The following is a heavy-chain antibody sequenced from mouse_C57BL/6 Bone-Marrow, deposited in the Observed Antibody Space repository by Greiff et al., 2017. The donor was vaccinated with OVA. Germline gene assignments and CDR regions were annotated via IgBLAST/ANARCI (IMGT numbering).Heavy chain of an antibody. D-gene: IGHD1-1*02. CDR3: AREGAHYPGAY. J-gene: IGHJ3*01. CDR2: IYPRDGST. V-gene: IGHV1-85*01. CDR1: GYTFTSYD. Sequence: QVQLQQSGPELVKPGASVKLSCKASGYTFTSYDINWVKQRPGQGLEWIGWIYPRDGSTKYNEKFKGKATLTVDTSSSTAYMELHSLTSEDSAVYFCAREGAHYPGAYWGQGTLVSVSA.